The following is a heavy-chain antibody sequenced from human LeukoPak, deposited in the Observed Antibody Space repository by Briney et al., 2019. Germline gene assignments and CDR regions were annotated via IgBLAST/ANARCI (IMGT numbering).Heavy chain of an antibody. CDR1: GYSFTSYW. CDR3: ARYMVSEYNWFDP. V-gene: IGHV5-51*01. CDR2: IYPGDSDT. J-gene: IGHJ5*02. D-gene: IGHD3-10*01. Sequence: GESLKISCKGSGYSFTSYWIGWVRQMPGKGLEWMGIIYPGDSDTRYSPSFQGQVTISADKSISTAYLQWSSLKASDTVMYYCARYMVSEYNWFDPWGQGTLVTVSS.